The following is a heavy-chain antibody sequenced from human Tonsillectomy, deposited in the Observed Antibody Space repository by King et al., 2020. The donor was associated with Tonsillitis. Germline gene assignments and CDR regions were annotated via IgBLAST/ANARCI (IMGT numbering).Heavy chain of an antibody. Sequence: VQLVESGGGLVQPGGSLRLSCAASGFTFSTYAMTWVRQAPGKGLEWVSVLSGAGARTYHAASVKGRFTISRDNSKNTLYLQMNSLRAEDTAVYYCAKCPYDFWSGGLYYAMDVWGQGTTVTVSS. CDR1: GFTFSTYA. CDR2: LSGAGART. J-gene: IGHJ6*02. CDR3: AKCPYDFWSGGLYYAMDV. D-gene: IGHD3-3*01. V-gene: IGHV3-23*04.